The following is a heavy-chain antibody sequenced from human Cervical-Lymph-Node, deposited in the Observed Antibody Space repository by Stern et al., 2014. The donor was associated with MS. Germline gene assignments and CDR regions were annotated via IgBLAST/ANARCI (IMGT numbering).Heavy chain of an antibody. CDR1: GFTFSNAW. Sequence: EVQLVESGGGLVKPGGSLRLSCAASGFTFSNAWMTWVRQAPGKGLEWVGRIKRETDGGTTDYAAPVKGRFTISRDDSKNTLYLQMNSLKTEDTAVYYCTTHKGYPDYWGQGTLVTVSS. CDR3: TTHKGYPDY. CDR2: IKRETDGGTT. J-gene: IGHJ4*02. D-gene: IGHD5-18*01. V-gene: IGHV3-15*01.